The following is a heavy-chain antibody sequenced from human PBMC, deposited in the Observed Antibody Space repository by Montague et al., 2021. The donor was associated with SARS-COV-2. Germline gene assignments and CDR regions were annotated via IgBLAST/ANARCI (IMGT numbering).Heavy chain of an antibody. J-gene: IGHJ3*01. CDR2: VCYGGST. D-gene: IGHD4-23*01. CDR3: ARRRDRSTVVSSAVFDA. V-gene: IGHV4-39*01. CDR1: SDSISSRSYS. Sequence: SETLSLTCTVSSDSISSRSYSWAWIRQPPGKGLEWIGNVCYGGSTYYNLSLKSRVTMSLETSKRQFSLTLYSVTVADTAVYYCARRRDRSTVVSSAVFDAWGQGTMVSVSS.